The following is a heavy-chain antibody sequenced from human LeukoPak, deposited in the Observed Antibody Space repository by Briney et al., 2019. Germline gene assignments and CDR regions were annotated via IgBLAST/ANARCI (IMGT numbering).Heavy chain of an antibody. D-gene: IGHD1-20*01. CDR3: ARDTNNGLDV. CDR1: GFTFSDYY. V-gene: IGHV3-11*01. Sequence: GGSLRLSCAASGFTFSDYYINWIRQAPGKGLEWVSHISSSGRLMQYADSVKGRFTITRDNAQNFMSLQMNSLKPEDTAVHYRARDTNNGLDVWGRGTTVTVSS. J-gene: IGHJ6*02. CDR2: ISSSGRLM.